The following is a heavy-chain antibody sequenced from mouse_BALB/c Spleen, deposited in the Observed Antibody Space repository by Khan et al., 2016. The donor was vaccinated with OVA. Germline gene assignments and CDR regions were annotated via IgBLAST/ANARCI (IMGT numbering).Heavy chain of an antibody. CDR3: AISYYGSFWYFDV. J-gene: IGHJ1*01. CDR1: GYTFKSFY. D-gene: IGHD1-1*01. CDR2: IYPGDGRT. Sequence: QVQLQQPGPELVKPGASVKMSCKASGYTFKSFYIHWVMQRPGQGLEWIGWIYPGDGRTKYNEKFKGKTTLTEDKSSSTAYMLLSSLTSEDSAIYFCAISYYGSFWYFDVWGAGTAVTVSS. V-gene: IGHV1S56*01.